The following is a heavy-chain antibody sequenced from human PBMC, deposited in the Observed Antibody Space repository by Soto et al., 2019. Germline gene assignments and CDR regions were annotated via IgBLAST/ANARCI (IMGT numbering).Heavy chain of an antibody. V-gene: IGHV4-59*01. J-gene: IGHJ4*02. CDR2: IYYSGST. CDR3: AREYSSGLFDY. CDR1: GGSISSYY. Sequence: QVQLQESGPGLVKPSETLSLTCTVSGGSISSYYWSWIRQPPGKGLEWIGYIYYSGSTNYNPSLKSRVTTSVDTSKNQFSLKLSSVTAADTAVYYCAREYSSGLFDYWGQGTLVTVSS. D-gene: IGHD6-19*01.